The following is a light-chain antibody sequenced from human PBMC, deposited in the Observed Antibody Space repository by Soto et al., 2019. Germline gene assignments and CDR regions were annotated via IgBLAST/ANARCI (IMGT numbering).Light chain of an antibody. CDR1: QSFSSSY. V-gene: IGKV3-20*01. CDR2: GAS. Sequence: EIVLTQSPGTLSLSPGERATLSCRAIQSFSSSYLAWYQQKPGHAPRLLIYGASSRATGIPDRFSGSGSGTDFTLTISRLEPEDFAVYYCQQYGSSPEWTFGQGTKVDIK. CDR3: QQYGSSPEWT. J-gene: IGKJ1*01.